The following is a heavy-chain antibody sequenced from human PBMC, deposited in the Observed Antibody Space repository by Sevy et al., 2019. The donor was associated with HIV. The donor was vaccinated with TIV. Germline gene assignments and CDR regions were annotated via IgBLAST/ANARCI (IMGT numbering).Heavy chain of an antibody. D-gene: IGHD3-10*01. CDR3: AREDTMVQGVISYYYYYYGMDV. V-gene: IGHV3-21*01. Sequence: GGSLRLSCAASGFTFSSYSMNWVRQAPGKGLEWVSCISSSSSYIYYADSVKGRFTISRDNAKNSLYLQMNSLRAEDTAVYYCAREDTMVQGVISYYYYYYGMDVWGQGTTVTVSS. J-gene: IGHJ6*02. CDR2: ISSSSSYI. CDR1: GFTFSSYS.